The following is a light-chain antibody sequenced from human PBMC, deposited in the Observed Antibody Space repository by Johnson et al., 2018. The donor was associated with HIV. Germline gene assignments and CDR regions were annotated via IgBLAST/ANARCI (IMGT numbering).Light chain of an antibody. CDR2: DNN. Sequence: QSVLTQPPSVSAAPGQKVTISCSGSSSNIGRNYVSWYQQLPGTAPKLLIYDNNKRPSGIPDRFSGSKSGTSATLGITGLQTGDEADYYCGTWDSSLSAYVFGTGTEVTV. CDR3: GTWDSSLSAYV. CDR1: SSNIGRNY. J-gene: IGLJ1*01. V-gene: IGLV1-51*01.